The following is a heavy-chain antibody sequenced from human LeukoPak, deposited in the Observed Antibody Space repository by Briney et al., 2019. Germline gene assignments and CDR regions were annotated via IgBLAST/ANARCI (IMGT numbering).Heavy chain of an antibody. CDR3: AKDTRDGYNPYRVYGMDV. D-gene: IGHD5-24*01. CDR2: IRYDGSNK. J-gene: IGHJ6*02. V-gene: IGHV3-30*02. CDR1: GFTFSSYG. Sequence: GGSLRLSCAASGFTFSSYGMHWVRQAPGKGLEWVAFIRYDGSNKYYADSVKGRFTISRDNSKNTLYLQMNSLRAEDTAVYYCAKDTRDGYNPYRVYGMDVWGQGTTVTVSS.